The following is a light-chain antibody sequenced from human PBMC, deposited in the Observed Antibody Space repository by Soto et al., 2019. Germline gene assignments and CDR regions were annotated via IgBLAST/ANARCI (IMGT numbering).Light chain of an antibody. Sequence: EIVLTHSPGTLSLSPGERATLSCRASQSVRSSYLAWYQQKLGQAPRLLIYGVSNRATGIPDRFSGSGSGTDFTLTITRLESVDFAVYYCQHYGNSPRTFGQGTKVEIK. CDR1: QSVRSSY. CDR3: QHYGNSPRT. V-gene: IGKV3-20*01. CDR2: GVS. J-gene: IGKJ1*01.